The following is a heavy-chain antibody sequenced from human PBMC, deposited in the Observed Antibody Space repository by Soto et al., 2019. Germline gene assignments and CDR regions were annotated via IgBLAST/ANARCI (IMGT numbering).Heavy chain of an antibody. CDR3: ARGGFSKILDY. CDR2: INHSGST. D-gene: IGHD3-3*02. J-gene: IGHJ4*02. Sequence: QVQLQQWGAGLLKPSETLSLICAVYGGSFSGYYWSWIRQPPGKGLEWIGEINHSGSTNYNPSLKSRVTISVDTSKNQFSLKLSSATAADTAVFYCARGGFSKILDYWGQGTLVTVSS. V-gene: IGHV4-34*01. CDR1: GGSFSGYY.